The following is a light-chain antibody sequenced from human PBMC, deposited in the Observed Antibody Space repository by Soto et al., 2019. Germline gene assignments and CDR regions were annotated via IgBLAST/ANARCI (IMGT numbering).Light chain of an antibody. CDR1: QSVSSSY. CDR2: GAS. J-gene: IGKJ1*01. Sequence: EIVLTQSPGTLSLSPGERATLSCRASQSVSSSYLAWYQQKPGQAPRLLIYGASSRATGIPDRFSGSGSGTDFTLTISRLEPEDFAVYYCQQYGSSPQWTFGXGTKVDIK. CDR3: QQYGSSPQWT. V-gene: IGKV3-20*01.